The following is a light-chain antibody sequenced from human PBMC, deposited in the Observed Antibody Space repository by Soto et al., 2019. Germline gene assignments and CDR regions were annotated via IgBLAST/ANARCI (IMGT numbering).Light chain of an antibody. CDR1: SSDVGGYNY. J-gene: IGLJ1*01. Sequence: QSALTQPASVSGSPGQSITISCTGTSSDVGGYNYVSWYQQHPGKAPKFMIYDVSNRPSGVSTRFSGSKSGNTASLTISGPQAEDEADYYCNSYTTSNTRQIVFGTGTKVTV. CDR3: NSYTTSNTRQIV. V-gene: IGLV2-14*01. CDR2: DVS.